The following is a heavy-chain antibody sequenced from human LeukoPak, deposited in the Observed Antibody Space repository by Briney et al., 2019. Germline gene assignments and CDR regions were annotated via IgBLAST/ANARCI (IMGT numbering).Heavy chain of an antibody. D-gene: IGHD6-6*01. Sequence: NPSETLSLTCSVSGGSVSNYYWSWIRQPPGKGLEWIGYVYYTGSTNYNPSLKSRVTMFEDKSKNQFSLRLYSVTVADTAVYYCARHFAYSSSSYFGYWGQGSLVTVSS. CDR1: GGSVSNYY. V-gene: IGHV4-59*08. CDR3: ARHFAYSSSSYFGY. CDR2: VYYTGST. J-gene: IGHJ4*02.